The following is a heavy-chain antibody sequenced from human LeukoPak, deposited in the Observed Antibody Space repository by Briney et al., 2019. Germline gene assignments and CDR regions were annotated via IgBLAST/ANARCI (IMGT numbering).Heavy chain of an antibody. D-gene: IGHD5-24*01. Sequence: GASVKVSCKASGGTFSSYAISWVRQAPGQGLEWMGGIIPIFGTANYAQKFQGRVTITADESTSTAYMELSSLRSEDTAVYYCARDPQDDPTGRFDYWGQGTLVTASS. CDR3: ARDPQDDPTGRFDY. CDR2: IIPIFGTA. V-gene: IGHV1-69*13. J-gene: IGHJ4*02. CDR1: GGTFSSYA.